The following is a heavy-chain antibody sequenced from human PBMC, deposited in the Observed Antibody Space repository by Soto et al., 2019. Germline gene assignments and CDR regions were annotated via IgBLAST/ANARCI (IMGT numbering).Heavy chain of an antibody. CDR3: VRAPSPRHGFDI. V-gene: IGHV3-11*01. J-gene: IGHJ3*02. Sequence: VQLVESGGGLVEPGGSLRLSCAASGFPFSDHYMNWIRQAPGKGLEWISYINFSGVTVYYAASVKGRFTISRDNAKNSLYLQMSRLTAEDTAMYYCVRAPSPRHGFDIWGQGTMVIVSS. CDR2: INFSGVTV. CDR1: GFPFSDHY. D-gene: IGHD2-2*01.